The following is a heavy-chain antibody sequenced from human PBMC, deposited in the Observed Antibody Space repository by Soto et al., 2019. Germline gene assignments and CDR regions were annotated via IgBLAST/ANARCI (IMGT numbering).Heavy chain of an antibody. CDR3: ARDGYGRMTTNPYYYNGMDV. CDR2: VFYTGRA. V-gene: IGHV4-59*01. D-gene: IGHD4-4*01. J-gene: IGHJ6*02. Sequence: SSETLCLTCTVSGGTLGSYYWSWIRQPPGKXLEWIGYVFYTGRANYNASLKSRVSISLDTSNYQFYLKLSSVTAADTAVYYCARDGYGRMTTNPYYYNGMDVWGPGTTVTVSS. CDR1: GGTLGSYY.